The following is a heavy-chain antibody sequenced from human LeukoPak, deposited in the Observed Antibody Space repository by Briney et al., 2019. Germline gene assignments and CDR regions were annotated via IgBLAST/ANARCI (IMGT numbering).Heavy chain of an antibody. V-gene: IGHV3-20*04. J-gene: IGHJ4*02. Sequence: PGGSLRLSCAASGFTFDDYGMSWVRQAPGKGLEWVSGINWNGGSTGYADSVKGRSTITRDNTRNSLFLQMYSLRAEDTAVYFCAREDGYCSGGNCYSYFDSWGQGTLVTVSS. CDR2: INWNGGST. CDR3: AREDGYCSGGNCYSYFDS. D-gene: IGHD2-15*01. CDR1: GFTFDDYG.